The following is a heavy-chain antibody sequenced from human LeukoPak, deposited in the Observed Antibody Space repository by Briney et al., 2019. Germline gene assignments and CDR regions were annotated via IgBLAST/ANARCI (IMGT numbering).Heavy chain of an antibody. Sequence: GGSLRLSCAASGFTFDDYAMHWVRQAPGKGLEWVSLISGDAGSTYYADSVKGRFTNSRDDSKNSLYLQMNSLRTEDTAFYYCAKDIYRGLDMATRPDYWGQGTLVTVSS. CDR2: ISGDAGST. CDR1: GFTFDDYA. V-gene: IGHV3-43*02. D-gene: IGHD5-24*01. CDR3: AKDIYRGLDMATRPDY. J-gene: IGHJ4*02.